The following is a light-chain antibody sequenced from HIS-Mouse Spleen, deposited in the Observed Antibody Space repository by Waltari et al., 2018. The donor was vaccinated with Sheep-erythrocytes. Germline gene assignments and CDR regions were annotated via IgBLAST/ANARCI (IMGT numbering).Light chain of an antibody. J-gene: IGLJ3*02. V-gene: IGLV2-23*01. CDR2: EGS. CDR1: SGDVGSYNL. CDR3: CSYAGSSTWV. Sequence: QSALTHPASVSGSPGQSTTIPCTGTSGDVGSYNLVSWYQQHPGKAPKLMIYEGSKRPSGVSNRFSGSKSGNTASLTISGLQAEDEADYYCCSYAGSSTWVFGGGTKLTVL.